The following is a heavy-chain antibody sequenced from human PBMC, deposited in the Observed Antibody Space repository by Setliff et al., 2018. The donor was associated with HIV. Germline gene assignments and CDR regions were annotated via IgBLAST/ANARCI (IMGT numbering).Heavy chain of an antibody. CDR2: IWYDGSNK. J-gene: IGHJ6*03. V-gene: IGHV3-33*06. CDR3: AKDLGNYYYMDV. D-gene: IGHD3-10*01. Sequence: PGGSLRLSCAPSEFTFSSYGMHWVRQAPGKGLEWVAVIWYDGSNKYYADSVKGRFTISRDNSKNTLYLRLNSLRAEDTAIYYCAKDLGNYYYMDVWGKGTTVTVSS. CDR1: EFTFSSYG.